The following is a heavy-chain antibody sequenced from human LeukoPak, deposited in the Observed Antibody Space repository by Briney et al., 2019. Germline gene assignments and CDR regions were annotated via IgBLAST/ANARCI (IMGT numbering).Heavy chain of an antibody. V-gene: IGHV1-69*05. Sequence: GASVKVSCKASGGTFSSYAISWVRQAPGQGLEWMGGIIPIFGTANYAQKFQGRVTITTDESTSTAYMELSSLRSEDTAVYYCARGYSSSSFAAFDIWGQGTMVTVSS. CDR1: GGTFSSYA. D-gene: IGHD6-6*01. J-gene: IGHJ3*02. CDR2: IIPIFGTA. CDR3: ARGYSSSSFAAFDI.